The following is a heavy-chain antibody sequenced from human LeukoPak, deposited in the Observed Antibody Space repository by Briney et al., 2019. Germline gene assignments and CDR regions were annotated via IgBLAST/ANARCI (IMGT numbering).Heavy chain of an antibody. V-gene: IGHV3-33*01. CDR1: VFTISSSG. CDR3: ARDGVIEMATHPDY. CDR2: IWYDGSNN. Sequence: GAPLRSSFAASVFTISSSGLHWVRQAPGKGLAVSAVIWYDGSNNYYADSVNSRFTTSRDKSNTTRNLLMNRRRVDNTAVYYCARDGVIEMATHPDYWGQGTLVTVSS. D-gene: IGHD5-24*01. J-gene: IGHJ4*02.